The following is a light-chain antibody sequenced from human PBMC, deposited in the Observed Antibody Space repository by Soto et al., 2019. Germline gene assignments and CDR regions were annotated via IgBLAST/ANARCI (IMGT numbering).Light chain of an antibody. CDR3: QVWHSGGDHSV. V-gene: IGLV1-40*01. J-gene: IGLJ3*02. Sequence: SVLTQPPSVSGAPGQRVTISCTGSSSNFGAGYEVHWYKQLPGAAPTLVIFNNLNRPSGIPERFSGSNSGNTATLTISRVEGGDEADYYCQVWHSGGDHSVFGGGTKLTVL. CDR2: NNL. CDR1: SSNFGAGYE.